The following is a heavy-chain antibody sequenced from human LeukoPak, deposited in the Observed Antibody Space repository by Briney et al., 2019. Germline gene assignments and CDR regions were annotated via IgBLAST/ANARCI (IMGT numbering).Heavy chain of an antibody. D-gene: IGHD1-26*01. Sequence: GGSLRLSCAASGFTFSTYAMHWVRQAPGKGLEWVALISYDESCRYYADSVKGRFTISRDNSKNTLYLQMNSLRAEDTAIYYCARVQWELLYPDYWGQGALVTVSS. V-gene: IGHV3-30-3*01. CDR1: GFTFSTYA. CDR3: ARVQWELLYPDY. J-gene: IGHJ4*02. CDR2: ISYDESCR.